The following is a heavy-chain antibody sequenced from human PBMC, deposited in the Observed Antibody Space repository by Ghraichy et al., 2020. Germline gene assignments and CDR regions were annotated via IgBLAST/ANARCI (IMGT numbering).Heavy chain of an antibody. D-gene: IGHD2-2*01. CDR3: ARDGHLYCSSTSCYYYYYGMDV. CDR2: INHSGST. CDR1: GGSFSGYY. J-gene: IGHJ6*02. V-gene: IGHV4-34*01. Sequence: SETLSLTCAVYGGSFSGYYWSWIRQPPGKGLEWIGEINHSGSTNYNPSLKSRVTISVDTSKNQFSLKLSSVTAADTAVYYCARDGHLYCSSTSCYYYYYGMDVWGQGTTVTVSS.